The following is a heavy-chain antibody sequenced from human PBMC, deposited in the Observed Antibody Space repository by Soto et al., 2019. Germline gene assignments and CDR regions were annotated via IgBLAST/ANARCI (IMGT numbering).Heavy chain of an antibody. D-gene: IGHD2-2*01. V-gene: IGHV1-18*01. CDR1: GYSFDSYG. CDR3: ASGPGTSWHYYFDY. Sequence: QIHLVQSGGEVRKPGASVKVSCKAAGYSFDSYGITWVRQAPGQGREWMGWISANNGKADFAQKFQGRLTVTIDTSTSSSDMELRSLRPNDTAVYYCASGPGTSWHYYFDYWGQGTQVTVLS. CDR2: ISANNGKA. J-gene: IGHJ4*02.